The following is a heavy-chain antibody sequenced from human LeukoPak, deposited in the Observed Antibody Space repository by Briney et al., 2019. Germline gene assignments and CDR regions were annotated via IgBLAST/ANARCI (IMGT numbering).Heavy chain of an antibody. Sequence: GGSLRLSCAASGFTFSSYAMSWARQAPGKGLEGVSGIYSGGNTYYADSVKGRFTISRDNSKNTLYLQMNSLRAEDTAVYYCARTSGWSGFGYWGQGTLVTVSS. CDR2: IYSGGNT. CDR1: GFTFSSYA. J-gene: IGHJ4*02. D-gene: IGHD6-19*01. CDR3: ARTSGWSGFGY. V-gene: IGHV3-66*01.